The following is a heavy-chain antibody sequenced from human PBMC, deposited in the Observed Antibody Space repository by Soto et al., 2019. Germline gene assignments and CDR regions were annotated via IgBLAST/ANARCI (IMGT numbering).Heavy chain of an antibody. CDR3: AKDLAGATRGRFDY. Sequence: LRLSCAASGFTFSSYGMSWVRQAPGKGLEWVSGISGSGTTTYCADSVKGHFTISRDNSKNTLYLQMNSLRAEDTAVYYCAKDLAGATRGRFDYWGLGTLVTVSS. V-gene: IGHV3-23*01. CDR2: ISGSGTTT. CDR1: GFTFSSYG. D-gene: IGHD1-26*01. J-gene: IGHJ4*02.